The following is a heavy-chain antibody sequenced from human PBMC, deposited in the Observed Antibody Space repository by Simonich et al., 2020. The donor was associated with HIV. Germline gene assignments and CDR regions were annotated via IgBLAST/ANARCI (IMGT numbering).Heavy chain of an antibody. V-gene: IGHV3-23*01. CDR1: GFTFSNDA. D-gene: IGHD7-27*01. Sequence: EVQLLESGGGLVQPGGSLRLSCAGSGFTFSNDAMTWVRQAPGKGLEWVSGIGIRDTTYYADSVMGRFIISRDNSKNTLYLQRDSLRAGDSALYYCAKDQLGTDGFDIWGQGTMVTVSS. CDR2: IGIRDTT. CDR3: AKDQLGTDGFDI. J-gene: IGHJ3*02.